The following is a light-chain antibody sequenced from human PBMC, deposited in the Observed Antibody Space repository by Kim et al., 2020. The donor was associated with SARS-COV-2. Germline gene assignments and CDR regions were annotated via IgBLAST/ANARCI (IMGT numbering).Light chain of an antibody. CDR1: SGHSSYI. CDR3: ETWDSITWV. V-gene: IGLV4-60*03. Sequence: QPVLTQSSSASASLGSSVKLTCTLISGHSSYIIAWHQQQPGKAPRYLMKLEGSGSYNKGSGVPDRFSGSSSGADRYLTISNLQSEDEADYYCETWDSITWVFGGGTQLTVL. CDR2: LEGSGSY. J-gene: IGLJ3*02.